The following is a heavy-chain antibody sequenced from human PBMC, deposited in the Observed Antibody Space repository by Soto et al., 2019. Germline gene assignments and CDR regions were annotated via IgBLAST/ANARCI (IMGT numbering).Heavy chain of an antibody. Sequence: PGGSLRLSCASSGYTFSVYYMSWIRQAQGKGLVRVSYISSSSSYTNYADSVEGRRTISSANVKNSLYLQMDSLRAEDTAVYYCARDPHNNGFDPWGQGTLVTVSS. V-gene: IGHV3-11*06. CDR1: GYTFSVYY. D-gene: IGHD2-21*01. CDR3: ARDPHNNGFDP. J-gene: IGHJ5*02. CDR2: ISSSSSYT.